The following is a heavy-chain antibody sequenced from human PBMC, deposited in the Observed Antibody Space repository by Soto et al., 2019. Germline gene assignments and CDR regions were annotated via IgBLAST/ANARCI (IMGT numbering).Heavy chain of an antibody. CDR3: ARSIFPGRIWSDWFDP. CDR1: GGSISSYY. J-gene: IGHJ5*02. CDR2: IYYSGST. Sequence: SETLSLTCTVSGGSISSYYWSWIRQPPGKGLEWIGYIYYSGSTNYNPSLKSRVTISVDTSKNQFSLKLSSVTAADTAVYYCARSIFPGRIWSDWFDPWGQGTLVTVSS. V-gene: IGHV4-59*08. D-gene: IGHD3-3*01.